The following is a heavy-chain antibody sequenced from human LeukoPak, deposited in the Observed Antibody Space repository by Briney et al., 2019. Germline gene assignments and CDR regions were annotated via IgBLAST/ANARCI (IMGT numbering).Heavy chain of an antibody. D-gene: IGHD1-26*01. Sequence: SETLSLTCTVSGGSYNSSGYYWGCFRQPPGKGLEWIGSLFYSGNAYYNPSLESRVTISVDTSKNHFSLKLRSVTAADTAVYYCATLRSWSPDYFDHWGQGTLVTVSS. CDR2: LFYSGNA. CDR1: GGSYNSSGYY. J-gene: IGHJ4*02. CDR3: ATLRSWSPDYFDH. V-gene: IGHV4-39*07.